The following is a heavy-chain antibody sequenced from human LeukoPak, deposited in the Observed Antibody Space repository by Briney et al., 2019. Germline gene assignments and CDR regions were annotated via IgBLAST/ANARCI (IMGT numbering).Heavy chain of an antibody. Sequence: PLGGSLRLSCATSGFPFSAYDMHWVRQAPRKGLEWVSAFGSAGDTYYPGAVKGRFTISRDYALNSVYLHMNSLRAGDTAVYFCVRGALPGDNWYFDLWGRGTLVTVAS. CDR2: FGSAGDT. CDR3: VRGALPGDNWYFDL. J-gene: IGHJ2*01. V-gene: IGHV3-13*01. CDR1: GFPFSAYD.